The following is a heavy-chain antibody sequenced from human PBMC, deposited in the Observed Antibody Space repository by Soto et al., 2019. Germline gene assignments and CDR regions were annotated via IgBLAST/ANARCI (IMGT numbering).Heavy chain of an antibody. CDR1: GYAFTTYG. D-gene: IGHD3-16*01. CDR2: ISAHNGKT. V-gene: IGHV1-18*01. Sequence: QVHLVQSGAEVKKPGASVKVSCQGSGYAFTTYGITWVRQAPGQGLEWMGWISAHNGKTNYAQKLQGRVTVTRDTSTRPAYMELGSRRKDDTAVYYCARGAYGDYGGQGALVTVSS. CDR3: ARGAYGDY. J-gene: IGHJ4*02.